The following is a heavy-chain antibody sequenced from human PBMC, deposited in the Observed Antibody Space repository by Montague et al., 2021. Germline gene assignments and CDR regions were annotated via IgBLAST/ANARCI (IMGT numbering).Heavy chain of an antibody. D-gene: IGHD5-24*01. CDR1: NGSVGSTSSY. V-gene: IGHV4-39*01. J-gene: IGHJ5*02. CDR3: SRMYHYNRSIDP. Sequence: SETLSLTCPVSNGSVGSTSSYWGWIRQPPGKGLEWIGTIYYTGTTYVQTSLKRRVTIAKDTAKSKFAPARRSMTAPDTAIYHCSRMYHYNRSIDPWGQGTLFSDS. CDR2: IYYTGTT.